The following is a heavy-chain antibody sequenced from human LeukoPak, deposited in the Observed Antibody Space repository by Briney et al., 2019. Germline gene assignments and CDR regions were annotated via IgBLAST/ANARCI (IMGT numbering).Heavy chain of an antibody. D-gene: IGHD2-21*02. CDR2: IYHSGTA. J-gene: IGHJ5*02. CDR1: GHSIGSGYN. CDR3: ARDPAMTFNWFDP. V-gene: IGHV4-38-2*02. Sequence: SQTLSLTCAVAGHSIGSGYNWGCIRQPPGKGLEEIGSIYHSGTAYSNPSLQSRVTLSVDTSKNQFSLKVSSVTAADTAVYYCARDPAMTFNWFDPWGQGTLVTVSS.